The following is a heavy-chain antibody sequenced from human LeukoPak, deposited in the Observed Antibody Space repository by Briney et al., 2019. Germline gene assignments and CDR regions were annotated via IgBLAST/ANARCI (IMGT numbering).Heavy chain of an antibody. D-gene: IGHD6-19*01. J-gene: IGHJ3*02. Sequence: PSETLSLTCAVSGGSITGHYWNWIRQTPGMRLEWIGYTSYSRTTIYNSYFKGRATMSIDTSTNQLYLNLTSVTATDTAVYYCAKLGLSDGWYLGAFDIWGQGTTVIVSS. CDR1: GGSITGHY. CDR2: TSYSRTT. CDR3: AKLGLSDGWYLGAFDI. V-gene: IGHV4-59*08.